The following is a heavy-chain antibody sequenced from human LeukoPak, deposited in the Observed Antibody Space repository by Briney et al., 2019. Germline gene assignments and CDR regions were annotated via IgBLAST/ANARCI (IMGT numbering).Heavy chain of an antibody. V-gene: IGHV1-69*01. CDR1: GGTFSSYA. D-gene: IGHD2-2*02. CDR3: ARARGPGYCSSTSCYTGNDAFDI. Sequence: ASVKVSCKASGGTFSSYAISWVRHAPGQGLEWMGVSIPIFGTANYAQKFQGRVTITADESTSTAYMELSSLRSEDTAVYYCARARGPGYCSSTSCYTGNDAFDIWGQGTIVTASS. J-gene: IGHJ3*02. CDR2: SIPIFGTA.